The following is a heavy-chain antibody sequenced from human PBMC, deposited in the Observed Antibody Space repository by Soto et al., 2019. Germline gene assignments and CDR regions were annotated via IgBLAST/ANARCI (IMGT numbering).Heavy chain of an antibody. CDR2: FDPEDGET. D-gene: IGHD2-2*01. V-gene: IGHV1-24*01. Sequence: ASVKVSCKVSGYTLTELSMHWVRQAPGKGLEWMGGFDPEDGETIYAQKFQGRVTMTEDTSTDTAYMELSSLRSEDTAVYYCATIVNCSSTSCYSAGGLGYYFDYWGQGTLVTVSS. CDR1: GYTLTELS. CDR3: ATIVNCSSTSCYSAGGLGYYFDY. J-gene: IGHJ4*02.